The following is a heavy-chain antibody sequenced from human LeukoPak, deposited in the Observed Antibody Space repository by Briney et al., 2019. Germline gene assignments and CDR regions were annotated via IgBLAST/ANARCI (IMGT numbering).Heavy chain of an antibody. D-gene: IGHD1-1*01. J-gene: IGHJ4*02. CDR3: ARHGTFPLYGDYGY. CDR2: IYPSDSDT. CDR1: GYSFPTYW. V-gene: IGHV5-51*01. Sequence: GESLKISCKGSGYSFPTYWIDWVRQLPGKGLEWMGIIYPSDSDTKYSPSFQGQVTISADKSINTAYLQWSSLKASDTAIYYCARHGTFPLYGDYGYWGQGTLVTVSS.